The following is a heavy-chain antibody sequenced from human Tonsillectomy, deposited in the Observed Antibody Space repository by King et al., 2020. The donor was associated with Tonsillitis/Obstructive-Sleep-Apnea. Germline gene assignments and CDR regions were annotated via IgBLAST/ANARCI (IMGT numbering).Heavy chain of an antibody. CDR2: IYFTGST. V-gene: IGHV4-59*01. CDR1: GGSITSYY. CDR3: AREPSDGSAWEI. Sequence: PLPESGPGLVPPSETLSLTCTVSGGSITSYYWNWIRQPPGKGLEWIGFIYFTGSTNYNPSLKSRVTISVDTSKNQFSLKMSSVTAADTAIYDGAREPSDGSAWEIWGQGTRGT. D-gene: IGHD1-14*01. J-gene: IGHJ3*02.